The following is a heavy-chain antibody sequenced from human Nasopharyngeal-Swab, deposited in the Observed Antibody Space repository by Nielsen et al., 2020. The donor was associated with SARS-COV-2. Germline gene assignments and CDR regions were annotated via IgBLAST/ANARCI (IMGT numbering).Heavy chain of an antibody. CDR2: IWYDGSNK. CDR1: GFTFSTYG. D-gene: IGHD4-11*01. J-gene: IGHJ4*02. Sequence: GESLKISCAASGFTFSTYGMHWVRQAPGKGLEGVAVIWYDGSNKYYADSVKGRFTISRDNSNNTLYLQMSSLRAEDTAVYYCATDHSNYFDYWGLGTLVTVSS. V-gene: IGHV3-33*01. CDR3: ATDHSNYFDY.